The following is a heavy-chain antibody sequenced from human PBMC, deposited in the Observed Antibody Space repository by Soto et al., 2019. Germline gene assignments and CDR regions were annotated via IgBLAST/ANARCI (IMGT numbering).Heavy chain of an antibody. CDR1: GFTFSSYW. J-gene: IGHJ6*03. CDR2: IKQDGSEK. D-gene: IGHD3-3*01. CDR3: ARIYGNYYYYYMDV. V-gene: IGHV3-7*01. Sequence: GGSLRLSCAASGFTFSSYWMSWVRQAPGKGLEWVANIKQDGSEKYYVDSVKGRFTISRDNAKNSLYLQMNSLRAEDTAVYYCARIYGNYYYYYMDVWGKGTTVTVSS.